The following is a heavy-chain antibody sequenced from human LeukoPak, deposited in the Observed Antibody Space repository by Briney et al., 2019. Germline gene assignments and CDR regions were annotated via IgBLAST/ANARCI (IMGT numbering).Heavy chain of an antibody. CDR3: AKVVQYTASTGTGRDY. D-gene: IGHD6-13*01. CDR2: IWYDGSYK. V-gene: IGHV3-33*06. Sequence: GGSLRLSCAASGFIFSNYGMHWVRQAPGKGLDWVAVIWYDGSYKYYADSVKGRFTISRDNSKNTLYLQMNSLRAEDTAIYYCAKVVQYTASTGTGRDYWGQGTLVTVSS. CDR1: GFIFSNYG. J-gene: IGHJ4*02.